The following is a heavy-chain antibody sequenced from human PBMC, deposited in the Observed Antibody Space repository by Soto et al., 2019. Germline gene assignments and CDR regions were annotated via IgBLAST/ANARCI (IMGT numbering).Heavy chain of an antibody. CDR3: ARDPDPYDTGPGRSPAEI. CDR1: GYTFTTYY. Sequence: QVRLVQSGAEVKKPGALVTVSCRASGYTFTTYYLHWVRQAPGQGLEWMGIINPSGGSTTYSQHLLCRITMTRDTSANTVDMALSGLRAEATAVYYCARDPDPYDTGPGRSPAEIGGQWTMVTISS. CDR2: INPSGGST. J-gene: IGHJ3*02. D-gene: IGHD3-9*01. V-gene: IGHV1-46*04.